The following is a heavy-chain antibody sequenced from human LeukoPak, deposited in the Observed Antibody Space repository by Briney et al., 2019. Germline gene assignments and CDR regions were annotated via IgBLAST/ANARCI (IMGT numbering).Heavy chain of an antibody. D-gene: IGHD6-19*01. V-gene: IGHV4-34*01. CDR1: GGSFSGYY. CDR2: INHSGST. J-gene: IGHJ4*02. CDR3: ARGGIAVAGPFDY. Sequence: SETLSLTCAVYGGSFSGYYWSGIRQPPGKGLEWIGEINHSGSTNYNPSLKSRVTISVDTSKNQFSLKLSSVTAADTAVYYCARGGIAVAGPFDYWGQGTLVTVSS.